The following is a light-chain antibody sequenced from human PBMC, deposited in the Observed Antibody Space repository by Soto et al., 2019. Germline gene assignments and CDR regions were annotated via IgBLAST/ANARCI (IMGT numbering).Light chain of an antibody. V-gene: IGKV3-20*01. CDR2: GAS. Sequence: EIVLTQSPATLSLSPGERATLSCRASQSVTSNSLAWYHQKFGQPPRLLIYGASSRATGIPDRFSGSGSGTDFTLTISRLEPEDFAVYYCQQYGSSLITFGQGTRLEI. CDR3: QQYGSSLIT. CDR1: QSVTSNS. J-gene: IGKJ5*01.